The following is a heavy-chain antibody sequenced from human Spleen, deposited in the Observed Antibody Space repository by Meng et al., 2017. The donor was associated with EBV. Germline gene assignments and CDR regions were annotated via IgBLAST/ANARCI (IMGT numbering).Heavy chain of an antibody. Sequence: QVQLVQSGSELKKPGSSVKVSCKASGGTFRPFAITWVRQAPGQGLEWMGVIIPMFGTTHYAQKFQGRVTFTADESTSTAYMDLGSLRSDDTAVYYCAKDGDSGTYHGYWGQGTLVTVSS. CDR1: GGTFRPFA. J-gene: IGHJ4*02. CDR2: IIPMFGTT. CDR3: AKDGDSGTYHGY. D-gene: IGHD1-26*01. V-gene: IGHV1-69*01.